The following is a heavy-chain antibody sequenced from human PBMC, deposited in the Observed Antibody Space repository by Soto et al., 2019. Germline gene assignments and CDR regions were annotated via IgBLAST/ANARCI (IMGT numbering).Heavy chain of an antibody. Sequence: QVQLQQWGAGLLKPSETLSLTCAIYGGSFSGYYWSWIRQPPGKGLEWIGEINHSGSTNYNPSLKSRVTLSVDTSKNQFSMKLSSVTAADTAVYYCARVHNCSSTICYGNYFDYWGQGTLVTVSS. CDR3: ARVHNCSSTICYGNYFDY. CDR2: INHSGST. V-gene: IGHV4-34*01. J-gene: IGHJ4*02. CDR1: GGSFSGYY. D-gene: IGHD2-2*01.